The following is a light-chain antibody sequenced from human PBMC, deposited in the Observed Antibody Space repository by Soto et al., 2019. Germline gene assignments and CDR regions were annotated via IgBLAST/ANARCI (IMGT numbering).Light chain of an antibody. CDR2: GAS. CDR3: QHYGISPPWT. Sequence: EIVLTQSPGTLSLFPGERATLSCRASQSISGTYLAWYQQKPGRAPRILIYGASNRATGIPDRFSGSGSGTDFTLTISRLEPEDFAVYYCQHYGISPPWTFGQGTKVEIK. CDR1: QSISGTY. V-gene: IGKV3-20*01. J-gene: IGKJ1*01.